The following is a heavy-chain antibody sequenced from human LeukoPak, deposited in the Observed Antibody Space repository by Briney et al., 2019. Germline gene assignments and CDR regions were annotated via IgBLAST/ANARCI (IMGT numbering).Heavy chain of an antibody. CDR1: GFTFSSYG. V-gene: IGHV3-30*02. J-gene: IGHJ4*02. CDR3: AKDKGYGSGSSTYFDY. Sequence: GGSLRLSCAASGFTFSSYGMHWVRQAPGKGLEWVAFIRYDGSNKYYADSVKGRFTISRDNSKNTLYLQMNSLRAEDTAVYYCAKDKGYGSGSSTYFDYWGQGTLVTVSS. D-gene: IGHD3-10*01. CDR2: IRYDGSNK.